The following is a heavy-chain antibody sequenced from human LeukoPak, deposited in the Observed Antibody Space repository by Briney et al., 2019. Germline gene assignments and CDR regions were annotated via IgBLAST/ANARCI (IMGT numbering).Heavy chain of an antibody. V-gene: IGHV1-46*01. CDR1: GYTFTGYY. D-gene: IGHD4-17*01. J-gene: IGHJ5*02. CDR2: IKPSGGDT. CDR3: AREQHGDSWFDP. Sequence: ASVKVSCKASGYTFTGYYIHWVRQAPGQGLEWMGIIKPSGGDTNYAQNLQGRVTMTRDTSTSTVYMELSSLRSEDTAVYYCAREQHGDSWFDPWGQGTLVTVSS.